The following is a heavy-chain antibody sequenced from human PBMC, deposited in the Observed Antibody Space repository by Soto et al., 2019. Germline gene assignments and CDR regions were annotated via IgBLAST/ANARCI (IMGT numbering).Heavy chain of an antibody. CDR2: MSESGSII. D-gene: IGHD6-19*01. CDR1: GFTFSDYS. V-gene: IGHV3-11*01. J-gene: IGHJ6*03. Sequence: QVQLVESGGGLVKPGGSLRLSCVASGFTFSDYSMTWIRQAPGKGLEWISYMSESGSIIYYADSLKGRFTISRDNAKSSLYLQVNSLGAEDTAVYYCATFRSGWEDYYYYYMDVWGKGTTVTVSS. CDR3: ATFRSGWEDYYYYYMDV.